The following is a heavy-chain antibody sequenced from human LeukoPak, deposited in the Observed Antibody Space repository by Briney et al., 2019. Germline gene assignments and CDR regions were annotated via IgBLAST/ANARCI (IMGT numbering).Heavy chain of an antibody. J-gene: IGHJ4*02. CDR2: ISYDGTNK. V-gene: IGHV3-30*18. D-gene: IGHD2-8*01. CDR1: GFTFSNYG. Sequence: GRSLRLSCAASGFTFSNYGMHWVRQAPGKGLEWVTIISYDGTNKYYSDSVKGRFTISRDNSKNTLYLQMNSLRAEDTAVYYCAKDPDCTSGVCYTFFDYWGQGTLVTVSS. CDR3: AKDPDCTSGVCYTFFDY.